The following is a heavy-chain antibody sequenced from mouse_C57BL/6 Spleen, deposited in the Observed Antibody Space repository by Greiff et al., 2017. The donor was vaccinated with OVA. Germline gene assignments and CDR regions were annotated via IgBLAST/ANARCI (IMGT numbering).Heavy chain of an antibody. Sequence: QVQLKQSGPELVKPGASVKISCKASGYTFTDYYINWVKQRPGQGLEWIGWIFPGSGSTYYNGKFKGKATLTVDKSSSTAYMLLSSLTSEDSAVYFCARPTVVAKGYYFDYWGQGTTLTVSS. D-gene: IGHD1-1*01. CDR2: IFPGSGST. CDR1: GYTFTDYY. V-gene: IGHV1-75*01. J-gene: IGHJ2*01. CDR3: ARPTVVAKGYYFDY.